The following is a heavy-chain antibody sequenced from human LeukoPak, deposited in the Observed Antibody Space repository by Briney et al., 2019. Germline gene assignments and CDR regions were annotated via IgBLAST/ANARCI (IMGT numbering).Heavy chain of an antibody. J-gene: IGHJ4*02. D-gene: IGHD5-18*01. CDR1: GYTFTGYY. CDR3: ARDASARYSYGSDY. V-gene: IGHV1-2*06. Sequence: ASVKVSCKASGYTFTGYYMHWVRQAPGQGLEWMGRINPNSGGTNYAQKFQGRVTMTRDTSISTAYMELSRLRSDDTAVYYCARDASARYSYGSDYWGQGTWSPSPQ. CDR2: INPNSGGT.